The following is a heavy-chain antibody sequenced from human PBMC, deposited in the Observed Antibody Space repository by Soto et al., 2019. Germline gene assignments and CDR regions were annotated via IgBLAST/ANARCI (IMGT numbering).Heavy chain of an antibody. D-gene: IGHD1-26*01. CDR3: ARLQVVGAWIFDY. CDR2: IYYSGST. V-gene: IGHV4-39*01. J-gene: IGHJ4*02. CDR1: GGSISSSSYY. Sequence: SETLSLTCTVSGGSISSSSYYWGWIRQPPGKGLEWIGSIYYSGSTYYNPSLKSRVTISVDTSKNQFSLKLSSVTAADTAVYYCARLQVVGAWIFDYWGQGTLVTVSS.